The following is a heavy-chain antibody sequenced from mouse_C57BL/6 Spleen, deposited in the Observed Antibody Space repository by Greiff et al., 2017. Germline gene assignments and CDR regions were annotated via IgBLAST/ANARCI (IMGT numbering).Heavy chain of an antibody. Sequence: VQLQQPGAELVRPGSSVKLSCKASGYTFTSYWMDWVKQRPGQGLEWIGNIYPSDSETHYNQKFKDKATLTVDKSSSTAYMQLSSLTSEDSAVYYCAREGLLPYFDYWGQGTTLTFAS. V-gene: IGHV1-61*01. CDR1: GYTFTSYW. J-gene: IGHJ2*01. CDR2: IYPSDSET. D-gene: IGHD1-1*01. CDR3: AREGLLPYFDY.